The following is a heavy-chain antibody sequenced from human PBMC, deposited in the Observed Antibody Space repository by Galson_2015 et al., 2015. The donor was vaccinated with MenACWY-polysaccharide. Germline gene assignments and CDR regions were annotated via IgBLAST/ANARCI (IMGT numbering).Heavy chain of an antibody. CDR2: SRNKARSYTA. J-gene: IGHJ4*02. CDR3: VRAVPGAGPSWYIDY. CDR1: GFTFSDLY. Sequence: SLRLSCAVSGFTFSDLYMDWVRQAPGKGLEWVGRSRNKARSYTAEYAAAVKDRFTISRDVSRNSLYLQMNSLKTEDTAVYYCVRAVPGAGPSWYIDYWGQGTRVTVSS. V-gene: IGHV3-72*01. D-gene: IGHD4-17*01.